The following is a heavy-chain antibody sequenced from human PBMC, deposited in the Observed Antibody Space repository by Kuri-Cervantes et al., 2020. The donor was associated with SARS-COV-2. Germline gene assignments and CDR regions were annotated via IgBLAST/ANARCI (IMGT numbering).Heavy chain of an antibody. CDR1: GFTFSSYS. D-gene: IGHD3-9*01. V-gene: IGHV3-48*02. J-gene: IGHJ4*02. CDR3: GSSVLRFFDQYGDY. Sequence: GGSLRLSCAASGFTFSSYSMNWVRQAPGKGLEWVSYISSSSSTIYYADSVKGRFTISRDNAKNSLYLQMNSLRDEDTAVYYCGSSVLRFFDQYGDYWGRGTLITVSS. CDR2: ISSSSSTI.